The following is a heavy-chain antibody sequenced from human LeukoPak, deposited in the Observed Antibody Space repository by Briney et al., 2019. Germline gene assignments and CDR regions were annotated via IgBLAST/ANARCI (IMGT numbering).Heavy chain of an antibody. CDR3: ARAAYGWLQANFDY. J-gene: IGHJ4*02. CDR2: IKQDGSEK. V-gene: IGHV3-7*03. CDR1: GFTFSSYW. Sequence: PGGSLRLSCAPSGFTFSSYWMSWVRQAPGKGLEWVANIKQDGSEKYYVDSVKVRFTISRDTAKNSLYLQMNSLRAEDTAVYYCARAAYGWLQANFDYWGQGTLVTVSS. D-gene: IGHD5-24*01.